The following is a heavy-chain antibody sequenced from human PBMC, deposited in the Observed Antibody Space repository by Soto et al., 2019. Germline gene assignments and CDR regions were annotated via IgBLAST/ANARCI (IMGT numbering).Heavy chain of an antibody. J-gene: IGHJ4*02. Sequence: ASVKVSCKASGYTFTSYGISWVRQALGQELEWMGRISAYNGNTIYAQKLQGRVTMTTDTSTSTAYMELRSLRSDDTAVYYCARTLDRLLGGPLDYWGQGTLVTVSS. CDR3: ARTLDRLLGGPLDY. CDR2: ISAYNGNT. D-gene: IGHD3-10*01. CDR1: GYTFTSYG. V-gene: IGHV1-18*01.